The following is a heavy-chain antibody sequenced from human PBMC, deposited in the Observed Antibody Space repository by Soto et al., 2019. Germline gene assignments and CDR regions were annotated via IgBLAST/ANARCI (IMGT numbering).Heavy chain of an antibody. CDR2: IIPIFGTA. J-gene: IGHJ3*02. CDR3: ARDNYYDSSVRKNAFDI. CDR1: GGTFSSYA. Sequence: GASVKVSCKASGGTFSSYAISWVRQAPGQGLEWMGGIIPIFGTANYAQKFQGRVTITADESTSTAYMELSSLRSEDTAVYYCARDNYYDSSVRKNAFDIWGQGTMVTVSS. V-gene: IGHV1-69*13. D-gene: IGHD3-22*01.